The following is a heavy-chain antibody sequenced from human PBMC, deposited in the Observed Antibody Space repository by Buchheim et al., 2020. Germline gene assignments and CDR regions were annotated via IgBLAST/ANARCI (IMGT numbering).Heavy chain of an antibody. CDR1: GGSISSGGYY. Sequence: QVQLQESGPGLVKPSQTLSLTCTVSGGSISSGGYYWSWIRQHPGKGLEWIGYIYYSGSTYYNPSLKSLVSTSVDTSKNQFSLKLSSVTAADTAVYYCARVPVRNYDFWSGYFDNWGQGTL. J-gene: IGHJ4*02. D-gene: IGHD3-3*01. V-gene: IGHV4-31*01. CDR2: IYYSGST. CDR3: ARVPVRNYDFWSGYFDN.